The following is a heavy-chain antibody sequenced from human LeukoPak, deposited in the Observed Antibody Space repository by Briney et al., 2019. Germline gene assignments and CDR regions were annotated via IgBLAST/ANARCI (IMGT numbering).Heavy chain of an antibody. J-gene: IGHJ4*02. CDR2: IYYSGTT. Sequence: SETLSLTCTVSGGSISSSGYYWGWIRQPPGKGLEWIGSIYYSGTTYYNPSLKSRVIISADTSKNQFSRTLNSVTASDAAIYYCARRDAAIDFWGQGTLVTVSS. CDR3: ARRDAAIDF. CDR1: GGSISSSGYY. V-gene: IGHV4-39*01. D-gene: IGHD6-13*01.